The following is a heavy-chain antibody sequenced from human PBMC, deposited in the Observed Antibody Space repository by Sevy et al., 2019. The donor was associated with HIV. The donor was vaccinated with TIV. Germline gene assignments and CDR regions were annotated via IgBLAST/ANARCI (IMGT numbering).Heavy chain of an antibody. CDR3: ARDHTDYDFWSGYNYYYYGMDV. D-gene: IGHD3-3*01. CDR2: ISSSSSYI. Sequence: GGSLRLSCAASGFTFSSYSMNWVRQAPGKGLEWVSSISSSSSYIYYADSVKGRFTISRDNAKNSLYLQMNGLRAEDTAVYYCARDHTDYDFWSGYNYYYYGMDVWGQGTTVTVSS. J-gene: IGHJ6*02. V-gene: IGHV3-21*01. CDR1: GFTFSSYS.